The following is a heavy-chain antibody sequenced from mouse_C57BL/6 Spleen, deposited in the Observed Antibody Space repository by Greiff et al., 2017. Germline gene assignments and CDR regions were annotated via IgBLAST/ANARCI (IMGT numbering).Heavy chain of an antibody. V-gene: IGHV1-61*01. CDR3: AREGFDY. CDR2: LYPSDSET. Sequence: VQLQQSGAELVRPGSSVKLSCKASGYTFTSYWMDWVQQTPGQGLEWIGYLYPSDSETHYTQKVTDKATFTVDTYYSTAYMHLSSLTAEDSAVYYGAREGFDYWGQGTTLTVSA. J-gene: IGHJ2*01. CDR1: GYTFTSYW.